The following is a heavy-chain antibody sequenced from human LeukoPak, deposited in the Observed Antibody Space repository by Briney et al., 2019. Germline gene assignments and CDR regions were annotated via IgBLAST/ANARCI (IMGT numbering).Heavy chain of an antibody. CDR3: AKAQLIVVVTAIVDY. CDR2: ISGSGGST. D-gene: IGHD2-21*02. Sequence: GGSLRLSCAASGFTFSSYAMSWDRQAPGKGLEWVSAISGSGGSTYYADSVKGRFTISRDNSKNTLYLQMNSLRAEDTAVYYCAKAQLIVVVTAIVDYWGQGTLVTVSS. J-gene: IGHJ4*02. CDR1: GFTFSSYA. V-gene: IGHV3-23*01.